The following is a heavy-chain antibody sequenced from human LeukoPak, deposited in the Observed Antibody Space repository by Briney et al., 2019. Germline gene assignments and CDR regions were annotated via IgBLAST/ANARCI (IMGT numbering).Heavy chain of an antibody. CDR1: GYTLTELS. Sequence: ASVKVSCKVSGYTLTELSMHWVRQAPGKGLEWMGGFDPEDGETIYAQKFQGRVTMTEDTSTDTAYMELSSLRSEDTAVYYCATGGGCSSTSCRNNWFDPWGQGTLVTVPS. J-gene: IGHJ5*02. CDR2: FDPEDGET. V-gene: IGHV1-24*01. D-gene: IGHD2-2*01. CDR3: ATGGGCSSTSCRNNWFDP.